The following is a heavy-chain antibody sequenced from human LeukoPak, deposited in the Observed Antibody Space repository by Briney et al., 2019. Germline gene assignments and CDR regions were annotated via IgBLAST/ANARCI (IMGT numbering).Heavy chain of an antibody. Sequence: ASVKVSCKASGYTFTGYYMHWVRQAPGQGPEWMGWINPNSGGTNYAQKFQGRVTMTRDTSISTAYMELSRLRSDDTAVYYCARDGLEITGTTGFDYWGQGTLVTVSS. V-gene: IGHV1-2*02. CDR3: ARDGLEITGTTGFDY. J-gene: IGHJ4*02. CDR1: GYTFTGYY. D-gene: IGHD1-7*01. CDR2: INPNSGGT.